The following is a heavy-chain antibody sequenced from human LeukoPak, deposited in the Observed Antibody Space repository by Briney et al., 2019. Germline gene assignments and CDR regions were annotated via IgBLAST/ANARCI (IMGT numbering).Heavy chain of an antibody. J-gene: IGHJ4*02. V-gene: IGHV3-74*01. CDR2: INRDGTGT. D-gene: IGHD5-18*01. CDR3: ARNMDTVDDY. CDR1: GFIFSDYW. Sequence: PGGSLRLSCAPSGFIFSDYWFHWVRQTPGQGLVWVAAINRDGTGTSHADSVRGRFTVSRDNAKNSLYLQMNSLRAEDTAVYYCARNMDTVDDYWGQGTLVTVSS.